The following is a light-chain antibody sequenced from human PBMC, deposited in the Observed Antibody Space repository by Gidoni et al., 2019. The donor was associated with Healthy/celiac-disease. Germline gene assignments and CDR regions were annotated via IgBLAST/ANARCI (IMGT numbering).Light chain of an antibody. CDR3: QQYGSSPRT. CDR2: GAS. CDR1: QSVSSSY. V-gene: IGKV3-20*01. J-gene: IGKJ1*01. Sequence: EIVLTQSPGTLSLSPGERATLSCRASQSVSSSYLAWYQKKPGQAPRLLIYGASSRATGIPERLSGSGSGTDCTLTISRLEPEDFAVYYCQQYGSSPRTFGQGTKVEIK.